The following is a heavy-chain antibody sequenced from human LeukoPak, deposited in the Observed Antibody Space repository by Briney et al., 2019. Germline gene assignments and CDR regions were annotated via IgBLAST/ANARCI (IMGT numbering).Heavy chain of an antibody. CDR1: GFTFSSYG. J-gene: IGHJ4*02. Sequence: GGSLRLSCAASGFTFSSYGMLWVRQAPGKGLEWVAFIRSDGSIKYYTESLKGRFTISRDNSKNTLYLQMNSLRAEDTAVYYCARGKRVGDKLWYFDYWGQGTLVTVSS. V-gene: IGHV3-30*02. CDR2: IRSDGSIK. D-gene: IGHD1-26*01. CDR3: ARGKRVGDKLWYFDY.